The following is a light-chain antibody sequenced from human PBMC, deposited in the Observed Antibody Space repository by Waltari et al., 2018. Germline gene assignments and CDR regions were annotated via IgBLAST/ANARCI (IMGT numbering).Light chain of an antibody. V-gene: IGKV3-11*01. J-gene: IGKJ2*01. CDR3: QHRISWPYT. CDR2: DAN. CDR1: QSVSGY. Sequence: EIVLTQSPATLTLSPGERATLSCRASQSVSGYLAWYQQRPGQAPRLLIYDANPRATGIPARFSGSGSGTDFTLTISSLEPEDFVVYYCQHRISWPYTFGQGTKLQI.